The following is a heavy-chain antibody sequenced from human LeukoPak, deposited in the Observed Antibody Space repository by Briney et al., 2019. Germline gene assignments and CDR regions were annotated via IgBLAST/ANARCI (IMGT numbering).Heavy chain of an antibody. V-gene: IGHV1-18*01. D-gene: IGHD6-19*01. Sequence: PRASVKVSYKASGYDFTSVGITWVRRAPGQGLEWMGWISPYNGNTRYAQKFQGRVAMTTDTSTTTAYMELRGLRFNDTAVYYCARAGSGSGWYFDYWGQGTLVTVSS. CDR2: ISPYNGNT. CDR3: ARAGSGSGWYFDY. J-gene: IGHJ4*02. CDR1: GYDFTSVG.